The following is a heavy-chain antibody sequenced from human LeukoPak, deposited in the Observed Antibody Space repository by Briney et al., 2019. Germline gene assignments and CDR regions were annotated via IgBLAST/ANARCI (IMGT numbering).Heavy chain of an antibody. J-gene: IGHJ5*02. Sequence: SETLSLTCTVSGGSISSSSYYWGWIRRPPGKGLEWIGSIYYSGSTYYNPSLKSRVTISVDTSKNQFSPKLSSVTAADTAVYYCARVSGDDFWSGYPPNWFDPWGQGTLVTVSS. D-gene: IGHD3-3*01. V-gene: IGHV4-39*07. CDR2: IYYSGST. CDR1: GGSISSSSYY. CDR3: ARVSGDDFWSGYPPNWFDP.